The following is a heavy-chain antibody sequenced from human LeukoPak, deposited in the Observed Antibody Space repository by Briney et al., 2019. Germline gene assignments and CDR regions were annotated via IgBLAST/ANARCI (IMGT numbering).Heavy chain of an antibody. D-gene: IGHD3-3*01. Sequence: GGSLRLSCAASGFTFSSYAMHWVRQAPGKGLEYVSAISSNGGSTYYANSVKGRFTISRDNSKNTLYLQMGSLRAEDMAVYYCARSPAYDFWSGYEVYYYMDVWGKGTTVTVSS. J-gene: IGHJ6*03. V-gene: IGHV3-64*01. CDR3: ARSPAYDFWSGYEVYYYMDV. CDR2: ISSNGGST. CDR1: GFTFSSYA.